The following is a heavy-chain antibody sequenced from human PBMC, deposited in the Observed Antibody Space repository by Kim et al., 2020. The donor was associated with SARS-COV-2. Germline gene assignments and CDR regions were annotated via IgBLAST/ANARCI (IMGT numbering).Heavy chain of an antibody. CDR2: IIPIFGTA. Sequence: SVKVSCKASGGTFSSYAISWVRQAPGQGLEWMGGIIPIFGTANYAQKFQGRVTITADESTSTAYMELSSLRYEDTAVYYCARDRRRVVPAATSGWFDPWGQGTLVTVSS. CDR3: ARDRRRVVPAATSGWFDP. J-gene: IGHJ5*02. CDR1: GGTFSSYA. D-gene: IGHD2-2*01. V-gene: IGHV1-69*13.